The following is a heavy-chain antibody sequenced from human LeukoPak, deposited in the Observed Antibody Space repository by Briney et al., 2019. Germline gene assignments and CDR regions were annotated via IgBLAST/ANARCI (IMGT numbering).Heavy chain of an antibody. Sequence: GGSLRLSCAPSGFTFSSYSMNFVRQAPGKGLEWGSSISSSGSYIYYAESVKCRFTISRDKATNSLYLQMNRLRAEATAVYYCASSPGYCSSTSCYPYYFDYWGQGTLVTVSS. V-gene: IGHV3-21*01. D-gene: IGHD2-2*01. CDR2: ISSSGSYI. CDR3: ASSPGYCSSTSCYPYYFDY. J-gene: IGHJ4*02. CDR1: GFTFSSYS.